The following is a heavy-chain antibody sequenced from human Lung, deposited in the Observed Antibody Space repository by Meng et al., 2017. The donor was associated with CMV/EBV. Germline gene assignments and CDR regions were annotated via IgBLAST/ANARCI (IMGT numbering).Heavy chain of an antibody. J-gene: IGHJ4*02. CDR2: ISYDRSNT. CDR1: GFTFSSYG. CDR3: AKGMFNWNFVGDY. D-gene: IGHD1-20*01. V-gene: IGHV3-30*18. Sequence: CGVSGFTFSSYGMHWVRQAPGKGLEWVAIISYDRSNTNYADSLKGRFTISRDNSKKTLFLQMNSLKTEDTAVYYCAKGMFNWNFVGDYWGQGTLVTVSS.